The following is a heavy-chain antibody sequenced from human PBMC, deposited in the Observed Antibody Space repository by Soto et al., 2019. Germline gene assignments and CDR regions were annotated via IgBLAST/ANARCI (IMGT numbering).Heavy chain of an antibody. D-gene: IGHD3-3*01. CDR2: ISAYNGNT. CDR1: GYIFTTYG. V-gene: IGHV1-18*01. CDR3: AGDFGSCLSAPGAVFDS. J-gene: IGHJ4*02. Sequence: ASVKVSCKASGYIFTTYGISWVRQAPGQGLEWMGWISAYNGNTKYAQNLQGRVTLTTDTSTYTVYMELRSLQSDDTAVYYCAGDFGSCLSAPGAVFDSWGQGALVTVSS.